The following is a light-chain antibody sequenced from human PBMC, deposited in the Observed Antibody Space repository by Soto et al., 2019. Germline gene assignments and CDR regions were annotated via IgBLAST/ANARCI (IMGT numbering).Light chain of an antibody. CDR2: GAS. CDR1: QSISSS. V-gene: IGKV3-15*01. CDR3: QQYYSYPRT. Sequence: EIVMTQSPATLSVSPGESATLSCRASQSISSSKLAWYQQNPGQAPRLLMYGASNRATGIPARFSGSGSGTEFTLTISCLQSEDFATYYCQQYYSYPRTFGQGTKVDIK. J-gene: IGKJ1*01.